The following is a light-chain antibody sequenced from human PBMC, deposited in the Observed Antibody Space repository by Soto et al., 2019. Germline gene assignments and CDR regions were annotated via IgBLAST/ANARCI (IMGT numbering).Light chain of an antibody. CDR2: SAS. J-gene: IGKJ5*01. CDR1: QSISNF. CDR3: QQSYSSPPIT. Sequence: DIQMTQSPSSLSAFVGDKITITCRASQSISNFLAWYQQRPGKAPKLLIYSASTLQGGVPSRFSGSGAGTAITLTIISLQPEDSAMYYCQQSYSSPPITFGQGTRLEIK. V-gene: IGKV1-39*01.